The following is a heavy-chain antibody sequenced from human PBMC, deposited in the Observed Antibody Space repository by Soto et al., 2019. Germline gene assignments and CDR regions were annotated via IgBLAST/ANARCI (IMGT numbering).Heavy chain of an antibody. CDR3: AKGDTVTTLKDY. Sequence: EVQLLESGGGLVQPGGSLRLSCAASGFTFSSYVMSWVRQAPGKGLEWVSAISGSGGSTYYADSVKGRFTISRDNSKNTLYLQMNSLRAEDTAVYYCAKGDTVTTLKDYWGQGTLVTVSS. CDR1: GFTFSSYV. CDR2: ISGSGGST. D-gene: IGHD4-17*01. J-gene: IGHJ4*02. V-gene: IGHV3-23*01.